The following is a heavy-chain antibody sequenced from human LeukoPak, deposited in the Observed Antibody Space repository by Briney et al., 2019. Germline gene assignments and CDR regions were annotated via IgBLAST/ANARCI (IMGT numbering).Heavy chain of an antibody. CDR2: IKQDGSEK. CDR1: GFTFSSYW. J-gene: IGHJ3*02. Sequence: PGGSLRLSCAASGFTFSSYWMSWVRQAPGKGLEWVANIKQDGSEKYYVDSVKGRFTISRVNAKNSLYLQMNSLRAEDTAVYYCARDRIVVVVALDAFDIWGQGTVVTVSS. D-gene: IGHD2-15*01. V-gene: IGHV3-7*01. CDR3: ARDRIVVVVALDAFDI.